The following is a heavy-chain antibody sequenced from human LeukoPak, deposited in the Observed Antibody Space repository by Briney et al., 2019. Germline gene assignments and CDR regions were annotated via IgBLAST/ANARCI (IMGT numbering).Heavy chain of an antibody. Sequence: GGSLRLSCAASGFTFSNAWMSWVRQAPGKGLEWVGRIKSKTDGGTTDYAAPVKGRFTISRDNSKNTLYLQMNSLRAEDTAVYYCAKLNPHYQLGDYWGQGTLVTVSS. D-gene: IGHD2-2*01. CDR2: IKSKTDGGTT. J-gene: IGHJ4*02. CDR3: AKLNPHYQLGDY. CDR1: GFTFSNAW. V-gene: IGHV3-15*01.